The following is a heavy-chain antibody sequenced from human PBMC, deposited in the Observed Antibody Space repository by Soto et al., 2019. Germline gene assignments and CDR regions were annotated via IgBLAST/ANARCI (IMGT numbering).Heavy chain of an antibody. J-gene: IGHJ4*02. CDR1: GDIFSAYS. V-gene: IGHV1-69*14. CDR3: AIDLGSGYNPGDY. CDR2: IIPIFGTT. Sequence: QVQLVQSGAEVKKPGSSVKVSCKTSGDIFSAYSISWVRQSPGQGLEWMGGIIPIFGTTNYAQRFHGRVTITADKSTSTVYIELYSLKSEDTAVYYCAIDLGSGYNPGDYWGQGTLVTVSS. D-gene: IGHD5-12*01.